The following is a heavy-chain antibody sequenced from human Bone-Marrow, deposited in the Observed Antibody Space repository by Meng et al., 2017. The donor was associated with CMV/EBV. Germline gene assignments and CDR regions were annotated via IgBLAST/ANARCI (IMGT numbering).Heavy chain of an antibody. J-gene: IGHJ5*02. CDR2: ISAYNGNT. V-gene: IGHV1-18*01. CDR1: GGTFSSYA. Sequence: ASVKVSCKASGGTFSSYAISWVRQAPGQGLEWMGWISAYNGNTNYAQKLQGRVTMTTDTSTSTAYMELSSLRSEDTAVYYCARVYSSGWADWFDPWGQGTLVTVSS. D-gene: IGHD6-19*01. CDR3: ARVYSSGWADWFDP.